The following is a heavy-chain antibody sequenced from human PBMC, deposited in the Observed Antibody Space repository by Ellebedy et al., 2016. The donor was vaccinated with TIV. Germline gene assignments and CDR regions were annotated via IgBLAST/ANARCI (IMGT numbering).Heavy chain of an antibody. V-gene: IGHV3-23*01. CDR2: ISTIGNAT. J-gene: IGHJ6*02. CDR3: ARSLWFGELFNGMDV. CDR1: GFPFSSYS. Sequence: PGGSLRLSCAASGFPFSSYSMSWVRQAPGKGLEWVSAISTIGNATYYADSVKGRFTLSRDNSKNTLCLQMNSLRAEDTALYYCARSLWFGELFNGMDVWGQGTTVTVSS. D-gene: IGHD3-10*01.